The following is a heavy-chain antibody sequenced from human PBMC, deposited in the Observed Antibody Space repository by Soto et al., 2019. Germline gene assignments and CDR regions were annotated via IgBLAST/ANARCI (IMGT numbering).Heavy chain of an antibody. Sequence: QVQLQESGPGLVKPSQTLSLTCTVSGGSISSGGYYWSWIRQHPGKGLEWIGYIYYSGSTYYNPSLKSRVTTSVDTAKHQFSRELSSVTAADTAVYYCARDRDIVLVPPRQSYGMDVWGQGTTVTVSS. D-gene: IGHD2-2*01. CDR2: IYYSGST. V-gene: IGHV4-31*03. CDR1: GGSISSGGYY. CDR3: ARDRDIVLVPPRQSYGMDV. J-gene: IGHJ6*02.